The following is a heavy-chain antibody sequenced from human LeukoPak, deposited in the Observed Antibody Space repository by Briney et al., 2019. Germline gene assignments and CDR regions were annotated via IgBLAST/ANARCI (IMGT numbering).Heavy chain of an antibody. CDR1: GYTFTGYY. V-gene: IGHV1-2*02. CDR2: INPNSGGT. D-gene: IGHD3-10*01. J-gene: IGHJ1*01. CDR3: ARDVFMGPFQH. Sequence: ASVKVSCKASGYTFTGYYMHWVRQAPGQGIEWMGWINPNSGGTNYAQKFQGRVTMTGDTSISTAYMELSRLRSDDTAVYYCARDVFMGPFQHWGQGTLVTVSS.